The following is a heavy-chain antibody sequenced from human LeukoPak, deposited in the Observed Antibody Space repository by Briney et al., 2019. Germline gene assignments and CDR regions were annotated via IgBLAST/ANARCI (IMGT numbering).Heavy chain of an antibody. Sequence: ASVKVSCKASGYTFTGYYMHWVRQAPGQGLEWMGRINPNSGGTNYAQKFQGRVTMTRDTSISTAYMELSRLRSDDTAVYYCAREVAGTTPERERFDPWGQGTLVTASS. CDR3: AREVAGTTPERERFDP. V-gene: IGHV1-2*06. D-gene: IGHD1-7*01. CDR2: INPNSGGT. CDR1: GYTFTGYY. J-gene: IGHJ5*02.